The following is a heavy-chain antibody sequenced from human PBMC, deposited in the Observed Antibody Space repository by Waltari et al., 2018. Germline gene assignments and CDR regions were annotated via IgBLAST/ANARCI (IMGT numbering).Heavy chain of an antibody. V-gene: IGHV4-59*01. Sequence: QVQLQESGPGLVKPSETLSLTCTVSGGSISSYYWSWIRQPPGKGLEWIGYIYYSGSTNYNPALKCRVTRSVDTAKNQFSLKLSSVTAADTAVYYCARERYGGSYYYYYMDVWGKGTTVTVSS. CDR1: GGSISSYY. CDR3: ARERYGGSYYYYYMDV. D-gene: IGHD5-18*01. CDR2: IYYSGST. J-gene: IGHJ6*03.